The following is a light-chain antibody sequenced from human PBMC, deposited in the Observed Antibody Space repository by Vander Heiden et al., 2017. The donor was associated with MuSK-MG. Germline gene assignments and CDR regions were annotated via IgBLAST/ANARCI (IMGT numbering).Light chain of an antibody. CDR2: EDR. J-gene: IGLJ1*01. V-gene: IGLV3-21*02. CDR3: QVWDSSGDLV. CDR1: NMGTDS. Sequence: YVLTQPPSVSVAPGQTARMACEGDNMGTDSARWYQQRPGQAPVLVVYEDRDRPSGIPERFSGSNSGDTATLTISRVEAGDEADYYCQVWDSSGDLVFGTGTKLTVL.